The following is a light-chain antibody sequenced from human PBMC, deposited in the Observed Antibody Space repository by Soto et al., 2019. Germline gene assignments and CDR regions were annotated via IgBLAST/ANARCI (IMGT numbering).Light chain of an antibody. CDR1: QSVNSN. Sequence: EIVMTQSPATLSVTTGERATLSCRASQSVNSNLAWYQQKLGQAPRVLIYGASTRATGIPDRFSGSGPGTEFILTISSLQSEDFAVYYCQEYNTWPWTFGQGTKV. CDR3: QEYNTWPWT. V-gene: IGKV3-15*01. CDR2: GAS. J-gene: IGKJ1*01.